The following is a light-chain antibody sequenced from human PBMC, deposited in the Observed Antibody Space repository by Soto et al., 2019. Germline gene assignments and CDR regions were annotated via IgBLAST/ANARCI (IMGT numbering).Light chain of an antibody. J-gene: IGLJ1*01. CDR3: SSYTSTSTLYV. Sequence: QSGLAQPSPVSGSPGQSITIFCTGTSSDVCGYNYVSWYQQHPGKAPKLMIYDVSNRPSGVSNRFSGSKSGNTASLTISGLQAEDEADYYCSSYTSTSTLYVFGTGTKVTVL. CDR2: DVS. V-gene: IGLV2-14*01. CDR1: SSDVCGYNY.